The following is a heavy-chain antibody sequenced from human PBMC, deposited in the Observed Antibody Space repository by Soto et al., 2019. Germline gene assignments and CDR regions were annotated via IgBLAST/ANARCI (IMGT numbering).Heavy chain of an antibody. V-gene: IGHV1-8*01. CDR2: MNPNSGNT. CDR3: ASSYSSGWPHFDY. J-gene: IGHJ4*02. D-gene: IGHD6-19*01. CDR1: GYTFTSYD. Sequence: XSVKVSFNASGYTFTSYDINLLRQSTGQGLEWMGWMNPNSGNTGYAQKFQGRVTMTRNTSISTAYMELSSLRSEDTAVYYCASSYSSGWPHFDYWGQGTLVTVSS.